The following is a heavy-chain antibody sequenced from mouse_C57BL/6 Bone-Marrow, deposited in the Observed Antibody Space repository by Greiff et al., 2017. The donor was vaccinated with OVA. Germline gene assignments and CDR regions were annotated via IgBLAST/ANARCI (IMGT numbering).Heavy chain of an antibody. CDR1: GYTFTDYE. CDR2: IDPETGGT. D-gene: IGHD2-5*01. Sequence: QVQLKESGAELVRPGASVTLSCKASGYTFTDYEMHWVKQTPVHGLEWIGAIDPETGGTAYNQKFKGKAILTADKSSSTAYMALRSLTSEDSAVYYCTRSYSNYGDFDYWGQGTTLTVSS. V-gene: IGHV1-15*01. CDR3: TRSYSNYGDFDY. J-gene: IGHJ2*01.